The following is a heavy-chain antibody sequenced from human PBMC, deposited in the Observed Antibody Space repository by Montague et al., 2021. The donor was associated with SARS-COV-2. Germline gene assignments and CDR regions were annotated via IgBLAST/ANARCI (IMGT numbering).Heavy chain of an antibody. Sequence: SETLSLTCTVSGDSVSSSYWWSWVRQAPGKGLEWIGEILHTEATNYNPSLKSRVIISLDKSKNQSSLNLNSVTAADTAVYFCASALAHFDYWGQGTLVTVSS. CDR3: ASALAHFDY. J-gene: IGHJ4*02. D-gene: IGHD2-21*01. CDR2: ILHTEAT. V-gene: IGHV4-4*02. CDR1: GDSVSSSYW.